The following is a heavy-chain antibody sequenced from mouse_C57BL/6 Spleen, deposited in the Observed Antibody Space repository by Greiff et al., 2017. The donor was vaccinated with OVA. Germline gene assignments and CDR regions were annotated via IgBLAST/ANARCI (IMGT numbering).Heavy chain of an antibody. D-gene: IGHD1-1*01. V-gene: IGHV1-4*01. CDR1: GYTFPSYS. CDR3: AGRDGSSSLYANDY. J-gene: IGHJ4*01. Sequence: QVQLQQSGAELARPGASVKMSCKASGYTFPSYSMHWVKQRPGQGLEWIGYINPSSGYTKYNQQFKDKATLTADKSSSTASMQLSILTSEEAAVYYYAGRDGSSSLYANDYWGQGTSVTVSS. CDR2: INPSSGYT.